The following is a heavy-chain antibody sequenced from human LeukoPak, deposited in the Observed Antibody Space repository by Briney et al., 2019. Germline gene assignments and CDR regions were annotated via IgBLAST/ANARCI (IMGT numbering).Heavy chain of an antibody. CDR2: ISSSSSYI. CDR1: GLTFSNYA. D-gene: IGHD4-17*01. Sequence: NPGGSLRLSCAASGLTFSNYAMSWVRQAPGKGLEWVSSISSSSSYIYYADSVKGRFTISRDNAKNSLYLQMNSLRAEDTAVYYCARGDYGDYDYWGQGTLVTVSS. J-gene: IGHJ4*02. V-gene: IGHV3-21*01. CDR3: ARGDYGDYDY.